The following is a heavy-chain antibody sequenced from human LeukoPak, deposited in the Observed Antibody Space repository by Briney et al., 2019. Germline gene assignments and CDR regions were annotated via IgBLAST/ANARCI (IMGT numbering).Heavy chain of an antibody. V-gene: IGHV3-20*04. CDR2: INWNGGST. J-gene: IGHJ3*02. Sequence: ETLSLTCAVYGGSFSGYYWSWVRQAPGKGLEWVSGINWNGGSTGYADSVKGRFTISRDNAKNSLYLQMNSLRAEDTALYYCARDYDSSGYSDAFDIWGQGTMVTVSS. CDR1: GGSFSGYY. D-gene: IGHD3-22*01. CDR3: ARDYDSSGYSDAFDI.